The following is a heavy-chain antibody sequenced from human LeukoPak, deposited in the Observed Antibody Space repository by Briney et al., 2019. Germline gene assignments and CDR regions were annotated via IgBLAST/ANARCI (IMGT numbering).Heavy chain of an antibody. CDR3: ARVMVRGVREDY. Sequence: GASVKVSCKASGGTFSSYAISWVRQAPGQGLEWMGGIIPIFGTANYAQKFQGRVTITADESTSTAYMELSSLRSEGTAVYYCARVMVRGVREDYWGQGTLATVSS. D-gene: IGHD3-10*01. J-gene: IGHJ4*02. CDR2: IIPIFGTA. V-gene: IGHV1-69*13. CDR1: GGTFSSYA.